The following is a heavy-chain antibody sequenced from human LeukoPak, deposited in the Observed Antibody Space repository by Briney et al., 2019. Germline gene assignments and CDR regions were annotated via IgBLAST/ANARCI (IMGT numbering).Heavy chain of an antibody. V-gene: IGHV3-9*01. D-gene: IGHD2-8*02. J-gene: IGHJ4*02. CDR2: ISWNSGSI. CDR3: AKDIYWSPYGDLDY. CDR1: GFTVSSNY. Sequence: SLRLSCAGSGFTVSSNYMSWVRQAPGKGLEWVSGISWNSGSIGYADSVKGRFTISRDNAKNSLYLQMNSLRAEDTALYYCAKDIYWSPYGDLDYWGQGTLVTVSS.